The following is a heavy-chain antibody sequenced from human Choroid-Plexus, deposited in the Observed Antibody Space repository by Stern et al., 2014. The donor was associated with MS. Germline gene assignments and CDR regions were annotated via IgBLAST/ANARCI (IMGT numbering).Heavy chain of an antibody. V-gene: IGHV3-30*18. D-gene: IGHD2/OR15-2a*01. CDR2: VSYDGSNK. J-gene: IGHJ5*02. CDR3: AKDRQYLTYFFDH. CDR1: GFTFGSCA. Sequence: VQLVESGGGVVQPGRPLRLSCVASGFTFGSCAMHWVRPAPGKGLEWVAVVSYDGSNKYYADSVKGRFTISRDNSQNTLYMQMSSLRPEDTAVYYCAKDRQYLTYFFDHWGQGSLVTVSS.